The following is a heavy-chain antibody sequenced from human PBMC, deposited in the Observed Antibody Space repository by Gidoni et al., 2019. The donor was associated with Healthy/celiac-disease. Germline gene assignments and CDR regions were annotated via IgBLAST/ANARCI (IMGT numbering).Heavy chain of an antibody. CDR2: INAGNGNT. V-gene: IGHV1-3*05. D-gene: IGHD3-3*01. CDR3: ARDLGKYYDFWSGNYYYYGMDV. CDR1: GYTFTSYA. Sequence: QVQLVQSGAEEKKPGASLKVSCKASGYTFTSYAMHWVRQAPGQRLEWMGWINAGNGNTKYSQKFQGRVTITRDTSASTAYMELSSLRAEDTAVYYCARDLGKYYDFWSGNYYYYGMDVWGQGTTVTVSS. J-gene: IGHJ6*02.